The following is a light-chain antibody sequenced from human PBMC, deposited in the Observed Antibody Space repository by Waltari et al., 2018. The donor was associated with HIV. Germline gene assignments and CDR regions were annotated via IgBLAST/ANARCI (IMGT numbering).Light chain of an antibody. CDR3: QQYYSTPLT. CDR2: WAS. J-gene: IGKJ4*01. CDR1: QSVLYSSNNKNY. Sequence: DIVITQSPESLAVSLGVRAAHNCKSSQSVLYSSNNKNYLARYQHQPGQPPKLLIYWASTRESGVPDRFSGSGSGTDFTLTISSLQAEDVAVYYCQQYYSTPLTFGGGTKVEIK. V-gene: IGKV4-1*01.